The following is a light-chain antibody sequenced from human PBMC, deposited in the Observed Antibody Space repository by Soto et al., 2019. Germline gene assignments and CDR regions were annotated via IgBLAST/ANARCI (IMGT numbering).Light chain of an antibody. CDR1: QSVSSNY. V-gene: IGKV3-20*01. Sequence: EVMLTQSPGTLSLSPGERATLSCRASQSVSSNYLAWYQQKSGQAPRLLIYGVSNRATGIPDRFSGSGSGTDFTLTIRRLEPEDFAVYYCQQYDTSPRTFGQGTKVEFK. CDR2: GVS. CDR3: QQYDTSPRT. J-gene: IGKJ1*01.